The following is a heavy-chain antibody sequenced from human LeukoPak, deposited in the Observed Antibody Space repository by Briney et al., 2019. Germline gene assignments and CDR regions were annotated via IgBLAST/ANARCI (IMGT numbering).Heavy chain of an antibody. D-gene: IGHD3-16*01. CDR3: ARSDAVSSVMDY. CDR1: GYTFTSYY. V-gene: IGHV1-46*01. CDR2: FNPSGGGT. J-gene: IGHJ4*02. Sequence: GASVKVSCKASGYTFTSYYMNWERQAPGQGLEWMGMFNPSGGGTTYAQKFQGRVTMTRDTSTSTVYMELSSLRSEDTAVYYCARSDAVSSVMDYWGQGTLVTVSS.